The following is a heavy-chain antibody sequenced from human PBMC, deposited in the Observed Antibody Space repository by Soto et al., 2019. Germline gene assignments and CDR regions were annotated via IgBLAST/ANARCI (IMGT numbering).Heavy chain of an antibody. CDR3: ARGGLRKPAYYYGMDV. CDR2: ISSSSRYI. D-gene: IGHD2-21*01. CDR1: GFTFSSYV. Sequence: PGGSLRLSCAASGFTFSSYVMTCVRQAPGQGLGWVSSISSSSRYIYYADSVKGRFTISRDNANNSLYLQMNSLRAEATAVYYCARGGLRKPAYYYGMDVWGQGTRV. J-gene: IGHJ6*01. V-gene: IGHV3-21*01.